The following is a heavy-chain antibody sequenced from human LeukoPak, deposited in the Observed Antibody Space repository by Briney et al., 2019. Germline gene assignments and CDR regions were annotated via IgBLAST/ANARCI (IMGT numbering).Heavy chain of an antibody. CDR1: GGSISSGGYY. V-gene: IGHV4-31*03. CDR2: IYYSGST. CDR3: ARIAVTTYWFDP. D-gene: IGHD4-17*01. Sequence: TSETLSLTCTVSGGSISSGGYYWSWIRQHPGKGLEWIGYIYYSGSTYYNPSLKSRVTISVDKSKNQFSLKLSSVTAADTAVYYCARIAVTTYWFDPWGQGTLVTVSS. J-gene: IGHJ5*02.